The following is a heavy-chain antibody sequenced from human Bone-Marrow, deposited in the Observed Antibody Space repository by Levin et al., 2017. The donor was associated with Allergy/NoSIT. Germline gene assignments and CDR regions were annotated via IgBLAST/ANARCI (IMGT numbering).Heavy chain of an antibody. CDR2: INEDGSIK. Sequence: GGSLRLSCAASGFTFSRYWMHWVRQAPGKGLEWVSRINEDGSIKTYADSVKDRFSISRDNVKNTLYLHMNSLRAEDTAVCYCSRDLLGAGDYWGQGSLVTVSS. CDR1: GFTFSRYW. J-gene: IGHJ4*02. CDR3: SRDLLGAGDY. V-gene: IGHV3-74*01. D-gene: IGHD4/OR15-4a*01.